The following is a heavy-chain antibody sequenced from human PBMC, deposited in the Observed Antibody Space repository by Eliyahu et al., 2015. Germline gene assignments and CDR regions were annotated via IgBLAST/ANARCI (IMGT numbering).Heavy chain of an antibody. CDR2: IYYSGST. D-gene: IGHD5-12*01. Sequence: QVQLQESGPGLVKPSXTLXLTCXVXXGSISXGGYYWSWIRQHPGKGLEWIGYIYYSGSTYYNPSLKSRVTISVDTSKNQFSLKLSSVTAADTAVYYCARDSPGGYDFGAAFDIWGQGTMVTVSS. V-gene: IGHV4-31*03. CDR3: ARDSPGGYDFGAAFDI. CDR1: XGSISXGGYY. J-gene: IGHJ3*02.